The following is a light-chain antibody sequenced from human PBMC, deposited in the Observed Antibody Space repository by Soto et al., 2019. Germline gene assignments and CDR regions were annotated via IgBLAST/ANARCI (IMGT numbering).Light chain of an antibody. Sequence: FVLPQSPDTLSLSPGERATLSCRASQSVNSKYISWYQTKPGQAPRPLIFGTSSRARGTPDRFSGSGSGTDFTLTISRLEPEDFATYYCQQIYSIPITFGQGTRLEIK. J-gene: IGKJ5*01. CDR2: GTS. CDR3: QQIYSIPIT. CDR1: QSVNSKY. V-gene: IGKV3-20*01.